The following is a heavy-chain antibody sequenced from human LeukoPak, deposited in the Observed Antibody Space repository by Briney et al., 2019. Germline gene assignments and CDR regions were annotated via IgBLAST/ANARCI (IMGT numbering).Heavy chain of an antibody. D-gene: IGHD5-18*01. J-gene: IGHJ1*01. Sequence: GGSLRLSCAASGFTFSSYGMHWDRQAPGKGLEWVAVISYDGSNKYYADSVKGRFTISRDNSKNTLYLQMNSLRAEDTAMYYCAKDGRYSYGSEYFQHWGQGTLVTVSS. V-gene: IGHV3-30*18. CDR3: AKDGRYSYGSEYFQH. CDR1: GFTFSSYG. CDR2: ISYDGSNK.